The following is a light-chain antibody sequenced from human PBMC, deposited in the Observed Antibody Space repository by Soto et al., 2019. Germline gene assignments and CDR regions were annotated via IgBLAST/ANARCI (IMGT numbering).Light chain of an antibody. J-gene: IGKJ1*01. CDR1: QSISSD. V-gene: IGKV3-15*01. CDR3: QQYNNWPPCT. CDR2: GAS. Sequence: EVVMTQSPATLSVSPGERATLSCRASQSISSDLAWYQQKPGQAPRLLIYGASTRASDIPARFSGSGSGTEFTLTISSLQSEDFAVYYCQQYNNWPPCTFGQGTKVEFK.